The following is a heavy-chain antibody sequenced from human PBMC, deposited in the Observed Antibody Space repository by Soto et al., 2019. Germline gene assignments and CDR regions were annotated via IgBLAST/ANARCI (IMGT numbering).Heavy chain of an antibody. CDR3: ARAGGLGAVAADY. CDR2: IYHSGST. CDR1: GGSISSGGYS. V-gene: IGHV4-30-2*01. D-gene: IGHD6-19*01. Sequence: QLQLQESGSGLVKPSQTLSLTCAVSGGSISSGGYSWSWIRPPPGQGLEWIGYIYHSGSTYYNPSHKSRVTISVDRSKDRFSLKLSSVPAADTAVYYCARAGGLGAVAADYCGQGTLVTVSS. J-gene: IGHJ4*02.